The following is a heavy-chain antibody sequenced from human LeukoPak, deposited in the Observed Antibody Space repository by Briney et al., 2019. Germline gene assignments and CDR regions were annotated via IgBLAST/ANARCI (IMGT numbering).Heavy chain of an antibody. CDR1: GFTVSSNY. V-gene: IGHV3-66*01. CDR2: IYSGGST. Sequence: QPGGSLRLSCAASGFTVSSNYMSWVRQAPGKGLEWVSVIYSGGSTYYADSVKGRFTISRDNSKNTLYLQMNSLRAEDTAVYYCASAVGATRGGAFDIWGQGTMVTVSS. J-gene: IGHJ3*02. CDR3: ASAVGATRGGAFDI. D-gene: IGHD1-26*01.